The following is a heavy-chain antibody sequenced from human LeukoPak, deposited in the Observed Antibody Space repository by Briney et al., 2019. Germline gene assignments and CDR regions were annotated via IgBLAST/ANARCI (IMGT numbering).Heavy chain of an antibody. V-gene: IGHV3-30*02. D-gene: IGHD6-19*01. CDR3: AKSIAVTGLGGGRTFDY. CDR2: IRYDGSDK. CDR1: GFTVSSNY. J-gene: IGHJ4*02. Sequence: PGGSLRLSCAASGFTVSSNYMTWVRQAPGKGLEWVAFIRYDGSDKYYADSVKGRFTISRDNSKNTLYLQMNSLRAQDTAVYYCAKSIAVTGLGGGRTFDYWGQGTLVTVSS.